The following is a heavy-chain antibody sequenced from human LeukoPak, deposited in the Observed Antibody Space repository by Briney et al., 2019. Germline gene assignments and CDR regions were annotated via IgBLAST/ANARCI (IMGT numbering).Heavy chain of an antibody. CDR3: AKEKLGDTAMVFDY. CDR1: GFTFSSHA. V-gene: IGHV3-23*01. D-gene: IGHD5-18*01. Sequence: GASPRLSCAASGFTFSSHAMSWVRQAPGKGLEWVSAISGSGGSTYYADSVKGRFTISRDNSKNTLYLQMNSLRAEDTAVYYCAKEKLGDTAMVFDYWGQGTLVTVSS. CDR2: ISGSGGST. J-gene: IGHJ4*02.